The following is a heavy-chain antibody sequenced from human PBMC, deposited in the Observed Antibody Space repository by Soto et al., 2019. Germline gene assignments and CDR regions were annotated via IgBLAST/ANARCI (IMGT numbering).Heavy chain of an antibody. CDR1: GFTFSSYA. V-gene: IGHV3-23*01. Sequence: EVQLLESGGGLVQPGGSLRLSCAASGFTFSSYAMSWVRQAPGKGLEWVSAISGSGGSTYYADSVKGRFTISRDNSKNTLYLQMNSLRAEDTAVYDCAAAPIYGDYVYYGMDVWGQGTTVTVSS. D-gene: IGHD4-17*01. J-gene: IGHJ6*02. CDR2: ISGSGGST. CDR3: AAAPIYGDYVYYGMDV.